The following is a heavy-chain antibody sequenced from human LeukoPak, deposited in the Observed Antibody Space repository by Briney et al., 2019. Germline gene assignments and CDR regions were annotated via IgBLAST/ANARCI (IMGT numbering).Heavy chain of an antibody. D-gene: IGHD1/OR15-1a*01. CDR2: IWSDENRK. Sequence: GGSLRLSCAASGFTFSSYAMSWVRQAPGKGLEWVAVIWSDENRKYYADFVKGRFTISRDNFKSTLFLQVNSLRVEDTAVYYCAREGLTTSPNNALDIWGQGTTVTVLS. CDR1: GFTFSSYA. V-gene: IGHV3-33*08. CDR3: AREGLTTSPNNALDI. J-gene: IGHJ3*02.